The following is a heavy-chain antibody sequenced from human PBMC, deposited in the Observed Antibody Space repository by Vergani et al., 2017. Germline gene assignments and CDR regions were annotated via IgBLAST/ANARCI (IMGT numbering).Heavy chain of an antibody. CDR1: GYTFTSYA. D-gene: IGHD6-13*01. J-gene: IGHJ5*02. Sequence: QVQLVQSGAEVKKPGASVKVSCKASGYTFTSYAMHWVRQAPGQRLEWMGWINAGNGNTKYSQKFQGRVTITRDTSASTAYMELSSLRSEDTAVYYCARDRXFANLGSSWYPKGNWFDPWGQGTLVTVSS. CDR3: ARDRXFANLGSSWYPKGNWFDP. V-gene: IGHV1-3*01. CDR2: INAGNGNT.